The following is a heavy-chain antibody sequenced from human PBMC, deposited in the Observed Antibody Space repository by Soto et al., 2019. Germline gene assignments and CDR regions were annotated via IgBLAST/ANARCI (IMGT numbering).Heavy chain of an antibody. V-gene: IGHV4-39*01. D-gene: IGHD2-8*01. CDR2: FFIGGNT. CDR1: GGSISSSTYY. J-gene: IGHJ4*02. Sequence: SETLSLTFTVSGGSISSSTYYWCWMLQPPGKGLEWIASFFIGGNTYYNPSLKSRVTISVDTSKNQFSLKLVSVTAADTAVYFCARRNGIDIDAYYWGQGILVPVSS. CDR3: ARRNGIDIDAYY.